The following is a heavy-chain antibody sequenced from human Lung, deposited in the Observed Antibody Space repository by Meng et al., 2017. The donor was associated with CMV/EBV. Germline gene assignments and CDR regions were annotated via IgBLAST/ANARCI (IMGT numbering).Heavy chain of an antibody. CDR2: IYPGDSDI. CDR1: GYGFTSSW. J-gene: IGHJ4*02. CDR3: ARLRGYDGYDFDDY. Sequence: GESXKISCKGSGYGFTSSWIGWVRQMPGKGLEWMGIIYPGDSDINYNPSFEGQVIISADKSISTAYLQWSGLKASDTAMYYCARLRGYDGYDFDDYWGQGXLVTVSS. V-gene: IGHV5-51*01. D-gene: IGHD5-12*01.